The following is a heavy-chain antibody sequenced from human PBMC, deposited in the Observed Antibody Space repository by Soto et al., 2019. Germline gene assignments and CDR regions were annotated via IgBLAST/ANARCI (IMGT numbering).Heavy chain of an antibody. CDR2: ISTTTNYI. J-gene: IGHJ4*02. CDR1: GFTFTRYS. V-gene: IGHV3-21*06. Sequence: GGSLRLSCAASGFTFTRYSMNWVRQAPGKGLEWVSSISTTTNYIYYGDSMKGRFTISRDNAKNSLYLEMNSLTAEDTAVYYCARESEDLTSNFDYWGQGTLVTVSS. CDR3: ARESEDLTSNFDY.